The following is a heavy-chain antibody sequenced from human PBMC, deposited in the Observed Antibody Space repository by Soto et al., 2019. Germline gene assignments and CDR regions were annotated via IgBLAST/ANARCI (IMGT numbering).Heavy chain of an antibody. J-gene: IGHJ5*02. Sequence: SETLSLTCAVYGGSFSGYYWSWIRQPPGKGLEWIGEINHSGSTNYNPSLKSRVTISVDTSKNQFSLKLSSVTAADMAVYYCARGRSDFWSGYPRQGFWFDPWGQGTLVTVSS. D-gene: IGHD3-3*01. CDR3: ARGRSDFWSGYPRQGFWFDP. CDR2: INHSGST. V-gene: IGHV4-34*01. CDR1: GGSFSGYY.